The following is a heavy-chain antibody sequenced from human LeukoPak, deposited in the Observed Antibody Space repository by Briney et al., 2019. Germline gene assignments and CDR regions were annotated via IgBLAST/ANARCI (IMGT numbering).Heavy chain of an antibody. V-gene: IGHV3-33*08. D-gene: IGHD1-1*01. CDR3: ATYTGTYSGYFDY. CDR1: GFTFXSSG. CDR2: IWYDGSNK. J-gene: IGHJ4*02. Sequence: SLRLSCAXXGFTFXSSGMHWVRQAPGKGLEWVAVIWYDGSNKYYADSVKGRITISRDNSKNTLYMQMNSLRAEDTAVYYCATYTGTYSGYFDYWGQGTLVTVSS.